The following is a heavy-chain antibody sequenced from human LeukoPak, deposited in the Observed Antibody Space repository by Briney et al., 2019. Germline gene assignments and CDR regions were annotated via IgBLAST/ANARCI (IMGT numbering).Heavy chain of an antibody. J-gene: IGHJ3*02. D-gene: IGHD6-6*01. Sequence: GASVKVSCKASGYTFTSYDINWVRQATGQGLEWMGWMNPNSGNTGYAQKFQGRVTMTRNTSISTAYMELSSLRSEDTAVYYCARADHLAARRWGAFDIWGQGTMVTVSS. CDR1: GYTFTSYD. V-gene: IGHV1-8*01. CDR2: MNPNSGNT. CDR3: ARADHLAARRWGAFDI.